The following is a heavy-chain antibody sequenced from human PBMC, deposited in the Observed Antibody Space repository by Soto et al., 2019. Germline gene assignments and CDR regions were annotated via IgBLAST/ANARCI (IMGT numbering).Heavy chain of an antibody. D-gene: IGHD3-22*01. J-gene: IGHJ4*02. CDR3: AHGADSSGYYYVDYFDY. CDR1: GFSLSTSGVG. CDR2: IYWDDDK. Sequence: QITLKESGPTLVKPTQTLTLTCTFSGFSLSTSGVGVGWIRQPPGKALEWLALIYWDDDKRYSPSLKSRLTITKDTSKNQVVLTMTNMDPVDTATYYCAHGADSSGYYYVDYFDYWGQGTLVTVSS. V-gene: IGHV2-5*02.